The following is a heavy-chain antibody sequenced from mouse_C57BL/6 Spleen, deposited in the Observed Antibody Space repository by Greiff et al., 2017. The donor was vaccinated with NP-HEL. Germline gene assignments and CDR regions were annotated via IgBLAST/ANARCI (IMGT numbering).Heavy chain of an antibody. Sequence: QVQLQQSGAELVKPGASVKLSCKASGYTFTSYWMHWVQQRPGQGLEWIGMIHPNSGSTYYNEKFKSKATLTVEKSSSTAYMQLISLTSEYSAVYYCSRSPCTTVGYAMDYWGQGTSVTVSS. J-gene: IGHJ4*01. D-gene: IGHD1-1*01. CDR1: GYTFTSYW. CDR3: SRSPCTTVGYAMDY. V-gene: IGHV1-64*01. CDR2: IHPNSGST.